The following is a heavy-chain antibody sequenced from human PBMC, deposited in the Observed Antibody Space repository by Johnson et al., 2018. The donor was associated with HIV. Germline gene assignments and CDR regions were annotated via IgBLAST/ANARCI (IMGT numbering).Heavy chain of an antibody. CDR3: AKVLTYSRSSEMVGDAFDI. CDR1: GFTFSDYY. V-gene: IGHV3-11*01. D-gene: IGHD6-6*01. Sequence: QVQLVESGGGLVKPGGSLRLSCAASGFTFSDYYMSWIRQAPGKGLEWVSYLSSSGSTIYYADSVQGRFTIPRDNAKHSLSLQMHRLRAEDTAVYYCAKVLTYSRSSEMVGDAFDIWGQGTMVTVSS. CDR2: LSSSGSTI. J-gene: IGHJ3*02.